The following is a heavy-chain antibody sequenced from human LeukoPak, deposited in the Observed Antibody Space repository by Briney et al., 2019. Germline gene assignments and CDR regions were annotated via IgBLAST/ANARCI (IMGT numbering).Heavy chain of an antibody. D-gene: IGHD2-15*01. CDR1: GFTFSTHD. V-gene: IGHV3-48*01. J-gene: IGHJ4*02. Sequence: GGSLRLSCAASGFTFSTHDLNWVRQAPGKGLGWVSFISSRSSTIYYADSVKGRFTISRDNAKNSLYLQMHSLRAEDTAVYYCVRDNPRCCGVVPANIDDFWGQGTPVTVSS. CDR3: VRDNPRCCGVVPANIDDF. CDR2: ISSRSSTI.